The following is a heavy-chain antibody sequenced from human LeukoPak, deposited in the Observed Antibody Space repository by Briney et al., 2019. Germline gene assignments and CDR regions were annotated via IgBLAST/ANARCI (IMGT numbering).Heavy chain of an antibody. CDR1: GGSISYYY. J-gene: IGHJ6*02. CDR3: AREDPQTRVPEGMDV. Sequence: SETLSLTCTVSGGSISYYYWSWIRQSPGKGLEWIGYVYYSGTTNYNPSLKSRVTISVDTSKNQFPLQLRSVTAADTAVYYCAREDPQTRVPEGMDVWGQGTMVTVSS. CDR2: VYYSGTT. V-gene: IGHV4-59*01. D-gene: IGHD4/OR15-4a*01.